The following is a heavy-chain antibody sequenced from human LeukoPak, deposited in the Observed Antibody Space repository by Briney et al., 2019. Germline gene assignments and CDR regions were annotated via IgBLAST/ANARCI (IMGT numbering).Heavy chain of an antibody. CDR2: ISGSGGST. CDR3: AKAPRLCSGGSCYSRVDY. Sequence: PGGSLRLSCAASGFTFSSYAMSWVRQAPGKGLEWVSAISGSGGSTYYADSVKGRFTISRDNSKNTLYLQMNSLRAEDTAVYYCAKAPRLCSGGSCYSRVDYWGQGTLVTVSS. V-gene: IGHV3-23*01. D-gene: IGHD2-15*01. CDR1: GFTFSSYA. J-gene: IGHJ4*02.